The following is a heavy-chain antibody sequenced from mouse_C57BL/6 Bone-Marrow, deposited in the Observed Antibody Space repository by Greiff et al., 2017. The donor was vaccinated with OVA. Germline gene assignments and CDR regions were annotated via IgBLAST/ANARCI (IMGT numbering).Heavy chain of an antibody. CDR3: AREDDGYYLAWFAY. Sequence: QVQLQQSGAELVKPGASVKISCKASGYAFSSYWMNWVKQRPGKGLEWIGQIYPGDGETNYNGKFKGKATLTADKSSSTAYMQLSSLTSEDSAVYFCAREDDGYYLAWFAYWGQGTLVTVSA. J-gene: IGHJ3*01. CDR2: IYPGDGET. V-gene: IGHV1-80*01. CDR1: GYAFSSYW. D-gene: IGHD2-3*01.